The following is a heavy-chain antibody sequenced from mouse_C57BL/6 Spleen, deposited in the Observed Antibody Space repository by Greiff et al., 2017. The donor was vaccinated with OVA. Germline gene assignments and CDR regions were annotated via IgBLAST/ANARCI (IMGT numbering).Heavy chain of an antibody. D-gene: IGHD2-3*01. Sequence: EVKVVESGGGLVQPGGSLSLSCAASGFTFTDYYMSWVRQPPGKALEWLGFIRNKANGSTTEYSASVKGRFTISRDNSQSILYLQMNALMAEDSATYYCARGGIYDGYYGAMDGWGQGTSVTVSS. V-gene: IGHV7-3*01. CDR3: ARGGIYDGYYGAMDG. J-gene: IGHJ4*01. CDR2: IRNKANGSTT. CDR1: GFTFTDYY.